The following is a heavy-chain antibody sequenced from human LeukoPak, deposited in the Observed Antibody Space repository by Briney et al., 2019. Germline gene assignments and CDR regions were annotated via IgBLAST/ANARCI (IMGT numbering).Heavy chain of an antibody. V-gene: IGHV4-59*01. D-gene: IGHD5-12*01. CDR2: IYYSGST. J-gene: IGHJ4*02. CDR3: ARGSYSDYEPMFDY. CDR1: RGSISTYY. Sequence: SETLSLTCTVSRGSISTYYWSWIRQPPGKGLEWIWHIYYSGSTNYNPSLRSRVTISVDTSKNQFSLNLSSLTAADTSMYYCARGSYSDYEPMFDYWGQGTLVTVSS.